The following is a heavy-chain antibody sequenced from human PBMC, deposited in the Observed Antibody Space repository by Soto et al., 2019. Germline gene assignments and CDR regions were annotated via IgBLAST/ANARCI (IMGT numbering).Heavy chain of an antibody. V-gene: IGHV3-21*01. D-gene: IGHD2-2*01. Sequence: EVQLVESGGGLVKPGGSLRLSCAASGFTFSSYSMNWVRQAPGKGLEWVSSISSSSSYIYYADSVKGRFTISRDNAKNSLYLXXNXIRAEDTAVYYCARDGSSYCSSTSCYAYYYYYGMDVWGQGTTVTVSS. J-gene: IGHJ6*02. CDR3: ARDGSSYCSSTSCYAYYYYYGMDV. CDR2: ISSSSSYI. CDR1: GFTFSSYS.